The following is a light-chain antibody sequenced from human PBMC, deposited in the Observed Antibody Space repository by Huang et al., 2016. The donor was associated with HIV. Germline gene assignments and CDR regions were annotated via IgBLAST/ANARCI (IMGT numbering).Light chain of an antibody. V-gene: IGKV1-39*01. CDR2: AAS. J-gene: IGKJ1*01. CDR1: QSIDSY. CDR3: QQSYSTPRT. Sequence: DIQMTQSPSSLSASVGDRVTITCRASQSIDSYLNWYQQKPGKAPKLLIYAASTLRSGVPSRFSGSGSGTDFTLTVSSLQPEDFATYYCQQSYSTPRTFGQGTKVEIK.